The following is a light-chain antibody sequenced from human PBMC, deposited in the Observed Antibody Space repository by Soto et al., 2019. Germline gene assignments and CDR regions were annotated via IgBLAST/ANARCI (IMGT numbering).Light chain of an antibody. V-gene: IGKV1-5*03. CDR3: QQYNSYQYT. J-gene: IGKJ2*01. Sequence: DIQMTQSPSTLSASVGDRVTITCRASQSISSWLAWYQQKPGKAPKLLIYKASSLEGGIPSWFSGSGSETEFTLTISSLQPEDFATYYCQQYNSYQYTFGQGTKLEIK. CDR1: QSISSW. CDR2: KAS.